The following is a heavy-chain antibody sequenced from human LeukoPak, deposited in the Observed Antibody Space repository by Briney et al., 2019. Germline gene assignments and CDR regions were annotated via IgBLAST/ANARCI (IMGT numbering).Heavy chain of an antibody. Sequence: GSLRLSCAASGFTFSSYAMSWVRQAPGKGLEWVSAIIDSGGSTYYADSVKGRFTISRDNSKNTLYLQMNTLRAEDTAVYYCAKILFGDYADMDVWGQGTTVTVSS. V-gene: IGHV3-23*01. CDR3: AKILFGDYADMDV. CDR2: IIDSGGST. CDR1: GFTFSSYA. D-gene: IGHD3-10*01. J-gene: IGHJ6*02.